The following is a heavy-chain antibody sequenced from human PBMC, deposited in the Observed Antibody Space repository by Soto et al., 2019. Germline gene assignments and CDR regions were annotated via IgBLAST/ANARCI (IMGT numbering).Heavy chain of an antibody. D-gene: IGHD6-13*01. CDR3: AKDLPAAVGTYGMDV. CDR2: ISWDGGST. V-gene: IGHV3-43*01. CDR1: GFTFDDYT. J-gene: IGHJ6*02. Sequence: GGSLRLSCAASGFTFDDYTMHWVRQAPGKGLEWVSLISWDGGSTSYADSVRGRFTISRDNSKNSLYLQMNSLRTEDTALYYCAKDLPAAVGTYGMDVWGQGTTVTVSS.